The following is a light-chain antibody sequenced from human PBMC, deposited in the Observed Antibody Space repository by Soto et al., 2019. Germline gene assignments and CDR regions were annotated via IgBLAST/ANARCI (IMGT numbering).Light chain of an antibody. J-gene: IGKJ4*01. CDR1: QSVSSSY. CDR3: QQYGSSPLT. CDR2: GAS. V-gene: IGKV3-20*01. Sequence: EIVLTQSPGTLSLSPCDRATLSCRSSQSVSSSYLAWYQQEPGQAPRLLIYGASSRATGIPDRFSGSGSGTDFTLTISRLEPEDFAVYYCQQYGSSPLTFGGGTKVDI.